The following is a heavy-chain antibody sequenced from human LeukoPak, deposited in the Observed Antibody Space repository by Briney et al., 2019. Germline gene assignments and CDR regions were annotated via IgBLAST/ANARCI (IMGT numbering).Heavy chain of an antibody. V-gene: IGHV3-23*01. D-gene: IGHD4-11*01. J-gene: IGHJ4*02. CDR3: AKDQINYSNREPFFDY. CDR2: ISGSGGST. CDR1: GFTFSSYA. Sequence: GGSLRLSCAASGFTFSSYAMSWVRQAPGKGLEWVSAISGSGGSTYYADSVKGRFTIPRANSKNTLYLQMNSLRAEDTAVYYCAKDQINYSNREPFFDYWGQGTLVTVSS.